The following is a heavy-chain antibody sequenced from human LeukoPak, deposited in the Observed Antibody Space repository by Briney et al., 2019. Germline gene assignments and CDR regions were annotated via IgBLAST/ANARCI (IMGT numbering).Heavy chain of an antibody. CDR1: DGSVSSYY. J-gene: IGHJ4*02. V-gene: IGHV4-59*02. D-gene: IGHD2-2*01. CDR3: ARAIVGLCTSRGCNHYLNS. Sequence: KPSETLSLTCSVSDGSVSSYYWSWIRQPPGKGLEWIGYIYYSGSTNHDPSLNSRVTFSVDTAKNQFSLRLTSVTAADTAVYYCARAIVGLCTSRGCNHYLNSWGQGTRVTVSS. CDR2: IYYSGST.